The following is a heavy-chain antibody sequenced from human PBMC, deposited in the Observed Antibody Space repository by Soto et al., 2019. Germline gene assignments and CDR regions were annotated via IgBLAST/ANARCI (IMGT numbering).Heavy chain of an antibody. Sequence: EVQLLESGGGLVQRGGSLRLSCAASGFTFSSYAMSWVSQSPGKGLEWVSAVSGSGGSTYYADSVKGRFTISRDNSKNTLYLQMNSLRAEDTAVYYCAKDRLGQLVRDALDIWGQGTMVTVSS. CDR2: VSGSGGST. CDR3: AKDRLGQLVRDALDI. D-gene: IGHD6-6*01. V-gene: IGHV3-23*01. CDR1: GFTFSSYA. J-gene: IGHJ3*02.